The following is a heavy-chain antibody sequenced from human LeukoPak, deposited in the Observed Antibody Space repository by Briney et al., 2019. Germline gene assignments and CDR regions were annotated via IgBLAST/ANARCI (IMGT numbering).Heavy chain of an antibody. V-gene: IGHV3-23*01. CDR3: AAVVRSGSPFDY. CDR2: LSGSGGST. J-gene: IGHJ4*02. CDR1: GFTFSSYA. D-gene: IGHD6-19*01. Sequence: PGGSLRLSCAASGFTFSSYAMNWVRQAPGKGLEWVSGLSGSGGSTYYADSILGRFTIYRDNSKNTVYLQMTSLRVEDTAVYYCAAVVRSGSPFDYWGQGTLVTVSS.